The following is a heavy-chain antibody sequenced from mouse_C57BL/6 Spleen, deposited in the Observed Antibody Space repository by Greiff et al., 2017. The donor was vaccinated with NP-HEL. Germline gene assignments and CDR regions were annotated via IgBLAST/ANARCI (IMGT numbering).Heavy chain of an antibody. Sequence: VQLRQPGAELVMPGASVKLSCKASGYTFTSYWMHWVKQRPGQGLEWIGEIDPSDSYTNYNQKFKGKSTLTVDKSSSTAYMQLSSLTSEDSAVYYCARAYYDYDRFDYWGQGTTLTVSS. CDR1: GYTFTSYW. CDR2: IDPSDSYT. D-gene: IGHD2-4*01. V-gene: IGHV1-69*01. J-gene: IGHJ2*01. CDR3: ARAYYDYDRFDY.